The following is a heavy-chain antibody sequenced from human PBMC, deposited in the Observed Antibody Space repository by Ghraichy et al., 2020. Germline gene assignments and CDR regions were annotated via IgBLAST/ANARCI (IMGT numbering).Heavy chain of an antibody. V-gene: IGHV3-30-3*01. Sequence: GGSLRLSCAASGFTFSSYAMHWVRQAPGKGLEWVAVISYDGSNKYYADSVKGRFTISRDNSKNTLYLQMNSLRAEDTAVYSCARDRVAKQVGGMDVWGQWTTVTVSS. CDR2: ISYDGSNK. CDR1: GFTFSSYA. D-gene: IGHD1-26*01. J-gene: IGHJ6*02. CDR3: ARDRVAKQVGGMDV.